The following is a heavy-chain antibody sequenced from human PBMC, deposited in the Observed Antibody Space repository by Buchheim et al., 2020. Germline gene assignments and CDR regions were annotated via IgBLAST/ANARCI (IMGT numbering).Heavy chain of an antibody. CDR3: ARDPYYYDNSGYKYFFDY. J-gene: IGHJ4*02. V-gene: IGHV4-39*07. CDR2: ICSTGTT. CDR1: GGSIDSRNYY. D-gene: IGHD3-22*01. Sequence: QLQLQESGPGLVKPSKTLSLTCTVSGGSIDSRNYYWGWIRQPPGEGLEWIGTICSTGTTYYNPSLKSRVTISVDTSKNQFSLKLSSVAAADTAVYYCARDPYYYDNSGYKYFFDYWGQGIL.